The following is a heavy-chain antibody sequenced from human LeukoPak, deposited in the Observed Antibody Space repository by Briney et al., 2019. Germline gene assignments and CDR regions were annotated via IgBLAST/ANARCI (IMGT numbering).Heavy chain of an antibody. J-gene: IGHJ4*02. Sequence: PSETLSLTCGVSGFSISSGYYWGWIRQPPGKGLEWIGSIYHSGNTFYNPSLKSRVTISVDTSKNQFSLKLKFVTAADTAMYYCARDLWFGESRGGCWGQGTLVTVSS. V-gene: IGHV4-38-2*02. CDR3: ARDLWFGESRGGC. D-gene: IGHD3-10*01. CDR2: IYHSGNT. CDR1: GFSISSGYY.